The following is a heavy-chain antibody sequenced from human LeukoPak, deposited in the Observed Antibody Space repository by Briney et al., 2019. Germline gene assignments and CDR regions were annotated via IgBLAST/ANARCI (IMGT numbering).Heavy chain of an antibody. CDR2: IYPGDSDT. J-gene: IGHJ4*02. CDR1: GYSFTSYW. Sequence: GESLKISCKGSGYSFTSYWIGWVRQMPGKGLEWMGIIYPGDSDTRYSPSFQGQVTISADTSISTAYLQWSSLKASDTAMYYCARQAAYYYDSSGYYYAGYWGQGTLVTVSS. CDR3: ARQAAYYYDSSGYYYAGY. D-gene: IGHD3-22*01. V-gene: IGHV5-51*01.